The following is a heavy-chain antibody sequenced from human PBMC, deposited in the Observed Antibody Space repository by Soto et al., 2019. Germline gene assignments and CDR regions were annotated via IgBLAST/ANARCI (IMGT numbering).Heavy chain of an antibody. CDR1: GGSISSTNW. V-gene: IGHV4-4*02. D-gene: IGHD6-19*01. Sequence: PSETLPLTCAVSGGSISSTNWWSWVRQPPGKGLEWIGEFYRDGSTNYNPSLKSRVTISVDKSKNQFSLNLRSVNAADTALYYCARSGKVAGLWFDPWGQGILVT. J-gene: IGHJ5*02. CDR3: ARSGKVAGLWFDP. CDR2: FYRDGST.